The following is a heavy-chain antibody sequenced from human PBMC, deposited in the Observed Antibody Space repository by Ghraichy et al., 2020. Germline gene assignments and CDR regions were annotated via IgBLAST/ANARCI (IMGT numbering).Heavy chain of an antibody. Sequence: SVKVSCKASGYTFTSYGISWVRQAPGQGLEWMGWISAYNGNTNYAQKLQGRVTMTTDTSTSTAYMELRSLRSDDTAVYYCARAQYYDFWSGYYGSPSYYYYYGMDVWCQGTTVTFSS. J-gene: IGHJ6*02. CDR1: GYTFTSYG. CDR3: ARAQYYDFWSGYYGSPSYYYYYGMDV. CDR2: ISAYNGNT. V-gene: IGHV1-18*01. D-gene: IGHD3-3*01.